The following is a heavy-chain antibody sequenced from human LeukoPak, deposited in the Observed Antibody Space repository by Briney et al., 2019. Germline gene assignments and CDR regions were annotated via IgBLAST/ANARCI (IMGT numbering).Heavy chain of an antibody. CDR3: ARDGGIVVVPAPFNYYYYGMDV. CDR1: GYTFTGYY. J-gene: IGHJ6*02. Sequence: ASVKVSCKASGYTFTGYYMHWVRQAPGQGLEWMGWINPNSGGTNYAQKFQGRVTMTRDTSISTAYMELSRLRSDDTAVYYCARDGGIVVVPAPFNYYYYGMDVWGQGTTV. CDR2: INPNSGGT. D-gene: IGHD2-2*01. V-gene: IGHV1-2*02.